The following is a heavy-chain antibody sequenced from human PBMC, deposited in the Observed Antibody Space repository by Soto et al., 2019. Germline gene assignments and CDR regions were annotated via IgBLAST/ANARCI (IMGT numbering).Heavy chain of an antibody. CDR1: VYTFTSYD. D-gene: IGHD2-2*01. Sequence: ASVKVCCKASVYTFTSYDINWVRQATGQGLEWMGWMNPNSGNTGYAQKFQGRVTMTRNTSISTAYMELSSLRSEDTAVYYCARGVPAAADYYYYMDVWGKGTTVTVSS. V-gene: IGHV1-8*01. CDR3: ARGVPAAADYYYYMDV. CDR2: MNPNSGNT. J-gene: IGHJ6*03.